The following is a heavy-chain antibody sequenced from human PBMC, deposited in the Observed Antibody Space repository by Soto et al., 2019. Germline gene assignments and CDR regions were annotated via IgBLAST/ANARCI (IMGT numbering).Heavy chain of an antibody. CDR3: AIPSFRFRVSTTSFFDY. V-gene: IGHV3-23*01. D-gene: IGHD2-2*01. CDR1: GFTFSSYA. J-gene: IGHJ4*02. CDR2: ISGSGGST. Sequence: GGSLRLSCAASGFTFSSYAMSWVRQAPGKGLEWVSAISGSGGSTYYADSVKGRFTISRDNSKNTLYLQMNSLRAEDTAVYYCAIPSFRFRVSTTSFFDYWGQGTLVTVSS.